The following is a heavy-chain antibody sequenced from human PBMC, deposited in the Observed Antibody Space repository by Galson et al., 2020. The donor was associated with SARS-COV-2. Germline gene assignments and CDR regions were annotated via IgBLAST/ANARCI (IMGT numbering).Heavy chain of an antibody. J-gene: IGHJ4*02. Sequence: SETLSLTCGVSGYSISSDSYWGWIRQPPGQGLEWIGSISHSGRTDYNPSLKSRVTISVDTSKNQLSLKVTSVTAADTALYYCARRGVGMIRGVKQYHFDYWGQGTLVTVSS. CDR3: ARRGVGMIRGVKQYHFDY. V-gene: IGHV4-38-2*01. CDR2: ISHSGRT. D-gene: IGHD3-10*01. CDR1: GYSISSDSY.